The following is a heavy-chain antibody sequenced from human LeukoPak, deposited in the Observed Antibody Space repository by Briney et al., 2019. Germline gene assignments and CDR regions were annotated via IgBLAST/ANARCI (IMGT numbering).Heavy chain of an antibody. V-gene: IGHV4-34*01. J-gene: IGHJ3*02. Sequence: SKTLSLTCAVYGGSLSGYYWNWIRQSPGKGLEWIGEINHSGSTNYNPSLKSRVTISVDTSKNQFSLKLSSVTAADTAVYYCARDIHYYDRSGSKAFDIWGQGTMVTVSS. D-gene: IGHD3-22*01. CDR1: GGSLSGYY. CDR3: ARDIHYYDRSGSKAFDI. CDR2: INHSGST.